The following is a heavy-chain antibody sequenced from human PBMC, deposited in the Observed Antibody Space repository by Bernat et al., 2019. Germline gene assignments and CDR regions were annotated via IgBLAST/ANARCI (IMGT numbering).Heavy chain of an antibody. CDR3: ARDPTDYDILTASMENSAYGMDV. Sequence: EVQLVETGGGLIQPGGSLRLSCAASGFTVSSNYMSWVRQAPGKGLEWVSVIYCGGSTYYADSVKGRFSISRDNSKNTLYLQMNSLRAEDTAVYYCARDPTDYDILTASMENSAYGMDVWGQGTTVTVSS. CDR1: GFTVSSNY. J-gene: IGHJ6*02. CDR2: IYCGGST. V-gene: IGHV3-53*02. D-gene: IGHD3-9*01.